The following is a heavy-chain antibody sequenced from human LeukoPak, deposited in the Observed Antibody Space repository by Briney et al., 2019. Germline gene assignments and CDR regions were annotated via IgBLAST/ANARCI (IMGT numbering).Heavy chain of an antibody. Sequence: GGSLRLSCAASGFTFITYGMHWVRQAPGKGLEWVAVISYDGSNKYYADSVKGRFTISRDNSKNTLYLQMNSLRAEDTAVYYCAKVYGGNIPRFDYWGQGTLVTVSS. CDR3: AKVYGGNIPRFDY. J-gene: IGHJ4*02. V-gene: IGHV3-30*18. CDR1: GFTFITYG. CDR2: ISYDGSNK. D-gene: IGHD1-26*01.